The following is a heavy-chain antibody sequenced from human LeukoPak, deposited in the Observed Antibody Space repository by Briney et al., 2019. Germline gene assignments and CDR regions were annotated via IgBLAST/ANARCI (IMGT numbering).Heavy chain of an antibody. V-gene: IGHV3-21*01. CDR2: ISSSSSYI. Sequence: GGSLRLSCAASGFTFSSYSMNWVRQAPGKGLEWVSSISSSSSYIYYADSVKGRFTISRDISKNTLYLQMNSLRAEDTAVYYCAREVGHGMDVWGQGTTVTVSS. D-gene: IGHD3/OR15-3a*01. CDR3: AREVGHGMDV. CDR1: GFTFSSYS. J-gene: IGHJ6*02.